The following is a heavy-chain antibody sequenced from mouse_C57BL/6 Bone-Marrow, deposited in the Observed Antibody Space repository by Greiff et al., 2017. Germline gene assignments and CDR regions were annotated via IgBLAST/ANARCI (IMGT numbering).Heavy chain of an antibody. CDR1: GYTFTSYW. V-gene: IGHV1-52*01. Sequence: QVQLQQSGAELVRPGSSVKLSCKASGYTFTSYWMHWVKQRPIQGLEWIGNIDPSDSETHYNQKFKDKATLTVDKSSSTAYMQLSSLTSEDAAVYYCASFRRSFDYWGQGTTLTVSS. D-gene: IGHD3-2*02. CDR2: IDPSDSET. J-gene: IGHJ2*01. CDR3: ASFRRSFDY.